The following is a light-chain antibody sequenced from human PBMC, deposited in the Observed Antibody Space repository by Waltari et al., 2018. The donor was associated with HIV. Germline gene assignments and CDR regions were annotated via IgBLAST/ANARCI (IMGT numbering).Light chain of an antibody. J-gene: IGLJ3*02. CDR2: RTN. CDR1: SGSVSTSYH. V-gene: IGLV8-61*01. Sequence: QTVVTQEPSFSVSPGGTVTLTCGLNSGSVSTSYHPSWYQQTPGPAPRPLIHRTNPRSPWVPDRFSGSILGNKAALTITGAQADDESDYYCVLYMGSGIWVFGGGTKVTVL. CDR3: VLYMGSGIWV.